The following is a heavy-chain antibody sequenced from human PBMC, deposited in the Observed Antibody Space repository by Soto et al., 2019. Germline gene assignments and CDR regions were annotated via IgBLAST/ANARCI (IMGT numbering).Heavy chain of an antibody. Sequence: EVHLFESGGGLVQPGGSLRLSCAASGFTFSNYAMGWVRQAPGKGLEWVSTLDSAAEGPDYADSVKGRFTISRDNSKTKLYLQKHSLRAEDTAVEYGAQAISRERKMDYGGQGTLVTVSS. CDR3: AQAISRERKMDY. CDR1: GFTFSNYA. V-gene: IGHV3-23*01. D-gene: IGHD1-26*01. CDR2: LDSAAEGP. J-gene: IGHJ4*02.